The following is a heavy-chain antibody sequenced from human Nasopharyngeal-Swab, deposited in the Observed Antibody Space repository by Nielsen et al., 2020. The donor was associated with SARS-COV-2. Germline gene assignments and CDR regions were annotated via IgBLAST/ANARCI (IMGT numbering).Heavy chain of an antibody. D-gene: IGHD2/OR15-2a*01. V-gene: IGHV1-8*01. Sequence: ASVKVSCKASGYTFTSYDINWVRQAIGQGLEWMGWMNPNSGNTGYAQKFQGRVTMTRNNSISTAYMELSSLRSEDTAVYYCARGFLRSLGGSYYYYGMYVWGQGTTVTVSS. CDR2: MNPNSGNT. CDR3: ARGFLRSLGGSYYYYGMYV. J-gene: IGHJ6*02. CDR1: GYTFTSYD.